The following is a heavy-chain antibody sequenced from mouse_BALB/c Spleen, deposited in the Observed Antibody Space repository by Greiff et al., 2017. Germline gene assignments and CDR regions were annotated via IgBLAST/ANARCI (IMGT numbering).Heavy chain of an antibody. V-gene: IGHV1-14*01. J-gene: IGHJ4*01. D-gene: IGHD2-1*01. CDR2: INPYNDGT. CDR3: AREGDGNYVEAMDY. Sequence: VQLKQSGPELVKPGASVKMSCKASGYTFTSYVMHWVKQKPGQGLEWIGYINPYNDGTKYNEKFKGKATLTSDKSSSTAYMELSSLTSEDSAVYYCAREGDGNYVEAMDYWGQGTSVTVSS. CDR1: GYTFTSYV.